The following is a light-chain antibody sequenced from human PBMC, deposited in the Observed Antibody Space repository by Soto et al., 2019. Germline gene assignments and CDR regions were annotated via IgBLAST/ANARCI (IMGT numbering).Light chain of an antibody. CDR3: SSYTSSITVI. CDR2: EVI. CDR1: TNDVGDYNY. Sequence: QSALTQPASVSGSPGQSITISCTGTTNDVGDYNYVSWYQQHPGQAPRLLIYEVIKRPSGVSSRFSGSKSANTASLTISGLQAEDEADYYCSSYTSSITVIFGGGTKLTVL. V-gene: IGLV2-14*01. J-gene: IGLJ2*01.